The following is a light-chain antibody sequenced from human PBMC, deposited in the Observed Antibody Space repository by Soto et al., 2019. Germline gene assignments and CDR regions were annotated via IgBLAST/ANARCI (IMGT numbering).Light chain of an antibody. CDR1: QSVSISK. V-gene: IGKV3-20*01. CDR2: GAS. Sequence: IVLTQSPGTLSLSPGERATLSCRASQSVSISKLAWYQQRPGQAPRLLIYGASNRATGIPDRFSGSGSGTDFTLTISRLEPEDFAVYYCQQYVSAPITFGQGTRLEIK. J-gene: IGKJ5*01. CDR3: QQYVSAPIT.